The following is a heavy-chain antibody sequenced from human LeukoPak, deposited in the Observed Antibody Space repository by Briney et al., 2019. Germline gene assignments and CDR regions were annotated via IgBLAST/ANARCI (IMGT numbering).Heavy chain of an antibody. CDR2: ISAYNGNT. J-gene: IGHJ6*04. Sequence: ASVTVSCTASGYTFTSYGISWVRQAPGQGPEWMGWISAYNGNTNYAQKLQGRVTMTTDTSTSTAYMELRSLRSDDTAVYYCARAASCGGDCYYYYGMDVWGKGTTVTVSS. CDR1: GYTFTSYG. D-gene: IGHD2-21*02. CDR3: ARAASCGGDCYYYYGMDV. V-gene: IGHV1-18*04.